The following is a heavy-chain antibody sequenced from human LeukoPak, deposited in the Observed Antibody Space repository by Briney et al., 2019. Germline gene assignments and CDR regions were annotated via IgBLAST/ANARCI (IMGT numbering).Heavy chain of an antibody. CDR1: GYTFTGYY. V-gene: IGHV1-2*02. D-gene: IGHD3-10*01. CDR3: ARGDFYSGSFLDY. Sequence: GASVKVFCKASGYTFTGYYMHWVRQAPGQGLEWMGWINPPSGGTNSAQKFQGRVTMTRDTSITTAYLELSRLTSDDTAVYYCARGDFYSGSFLDYWGQGTLVTVSS. CDR2: INPPSGGT. J-gene: IGHJ4*02.